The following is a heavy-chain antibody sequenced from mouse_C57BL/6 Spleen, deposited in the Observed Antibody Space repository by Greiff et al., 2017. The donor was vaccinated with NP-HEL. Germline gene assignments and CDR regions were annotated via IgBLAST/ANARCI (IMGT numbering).Heavy chain of an antibody. CDR2: IHPNSGST. V-gene: IGHV1-64*01. CDR3: AKGYDGTFDY. J-gene: IGHJ2*01. D-gene: IGHD2-2*01. CDR1: GYTFTSYW. Sequence: QVQLQQPGAELVKPGASVKLSCKASGYTFTSYWMHWVKQRPGQGLEWIGMIHPNSGSTNYNEKFQSKATLTVDKSSSTAYMQLRSLTSEDSAVYYCAKGYDGTFDYWGQGTTLTVSS.